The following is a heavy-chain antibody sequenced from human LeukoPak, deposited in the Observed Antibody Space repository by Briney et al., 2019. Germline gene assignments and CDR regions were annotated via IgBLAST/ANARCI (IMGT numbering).Heavy chain of an antibody. CDR2: ISSSSSTI. J-gene: IGHJ4*02. CDR3: ARESFSRWYALVY. V-gene: IGHV3-48*01. CDR1: GFTFSSYS. D-gene: IGHD4-23*01. Sequence: GGSLRLSCAASGFTFSSYSMNWVRQAPGKGLEWVSYISSSSSTIYYADSVKGRFTISRDNAKNSLYLQMNSLRAEDTAVYYCARESFSRWYALVYWGQGTLVTVSS.